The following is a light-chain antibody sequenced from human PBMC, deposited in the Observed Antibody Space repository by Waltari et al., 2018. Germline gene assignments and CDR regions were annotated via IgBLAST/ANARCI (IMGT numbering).Light chain of an antibody. Sequence: QSALTQPAAVSGSPGQSVTIPCIGASSDIGRYDIVSWYHQHPGNAPKLVISDVSKRPSGVSDRFSGSKSGDTASLTISGLQFEDEADYYCCSYAGNYVWVFGGGTRLTVL. J-gene: IGLJ3*02. CDR3: CSYAGNYVWV. CDR2: DVS. V-gene: IGLV2-23*02. CDR1: SSDIGRYDI.